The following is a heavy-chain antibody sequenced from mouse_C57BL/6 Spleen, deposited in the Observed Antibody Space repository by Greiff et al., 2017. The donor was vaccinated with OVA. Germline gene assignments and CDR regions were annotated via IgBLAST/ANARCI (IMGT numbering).Heavy chain of an antibody. D-gene: IGHD2-4*01. J-gene: IGHJ3*01. CDR2: IDPSDSYT. V-gene: IGHV1-69*01. Sequence: QVQLQQPGAELVMPGASVKLSCKASGYTFTSYWMHWVKQRPGQGLEWIGEIDPSDSYTNYNQKFKGKSTLTVDKSSSTAYMQLSSLTSEDAAVYYWARRNDYGGFAYWGQGTLVTVSA. CDR1: GYTFTSYW. CDR3: ARRNDYGGFAY.